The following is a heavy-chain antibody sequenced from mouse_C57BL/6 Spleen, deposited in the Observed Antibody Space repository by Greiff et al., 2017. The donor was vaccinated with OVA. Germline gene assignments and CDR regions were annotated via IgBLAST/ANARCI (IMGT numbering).Heavy chain of an antibody. D-gene: IGHD1-1*01. V-gene: IGHV5-16*01. Sequence: EVKLMESEGGLVQPGSSMKLSCTASGFTFSDYYMAWVRQVPEKGLEWVANINYDGSSTYYLDSLKSRFIISRDNAKNILYLQMSSLKSEDTATYYWAKVYGSSYGDWYFDVWGTGTTVTVSS. J-gene: IGHJ1*03. CDR1: GFTFSDYY. CDR2: INYDGSST. CDR3: AKVYGSSYGDWYFDV.